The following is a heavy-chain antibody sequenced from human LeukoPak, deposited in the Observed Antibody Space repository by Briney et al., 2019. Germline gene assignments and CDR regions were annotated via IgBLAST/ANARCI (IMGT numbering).Heavy chain of an antibody. Sequence: SVKVSCKASGGTFSSYAISWVRQAPGQGLEWMGGIIPIFGTANYAQKFQGRVTITTDESTSTAYMELSSLRSEDTAVYYCARGQIYEQLVYYYYYMDVWGKGTTVTVSS. CDR3: ARGQIYEQLVYYYYYMDV. J-gene: IGHJ6*03. D-gene: IGHD6-6*01. V-gene: IGHV1-69*05. CDR1: GGTFSSYA. CDR2: IIPIFGTA.